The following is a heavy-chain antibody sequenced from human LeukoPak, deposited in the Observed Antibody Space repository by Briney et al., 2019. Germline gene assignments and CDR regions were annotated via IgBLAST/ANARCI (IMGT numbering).Heavy chain of an antibody. Sequence: ASVKVSCKASGYTFTSYDINWVRQATGQGLEWMGWMNPNSGNTGYAQKFQGRVTMTRNTSISTAYMELSSLRSDDTAVYYCARGGSGYYDSSGYYPGDYWGQGTLVTVSS. J-gene: IGHJ4*02. CDR3: ARGGSGYYDSSGYYPGDY. D-gene: IGHD3-22*01. V-gene: IGHV1-8*01. CDR2: MNPNSGNT. CDR1: GYTFTSYD.